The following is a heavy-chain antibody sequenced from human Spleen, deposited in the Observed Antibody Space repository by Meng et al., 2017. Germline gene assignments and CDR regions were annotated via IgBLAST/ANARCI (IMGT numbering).Heavy chain of an antibody. D-gene: IGHD3-22*01. J-gene: IGHJ3*02. CDR1: GFTFRNYW. V-gene: IGHV3-7*01. CDR2: IKEDGREK. Sequence: GGSLRLSCAASGFTFRNYWMTWMRQAPGKGLEWVANIKEDGREKYYVDSLKGRFTISRDNAKNSLYLQMNSLRAEDTAVYYCARNYDRNLDIWGQGTMVTVSS. CDR3: ARNYDRNLDI.